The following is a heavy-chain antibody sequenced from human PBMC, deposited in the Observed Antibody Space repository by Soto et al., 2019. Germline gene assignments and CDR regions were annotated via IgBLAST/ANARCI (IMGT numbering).Heavy chain of an antibody. J-gene: IGHJ6*02. D-gene: IGHD6-19*01. V-gene: IGHV4-4*07. Sequence: SETLSLTCTVSGGSISSYYWTWIRQPAGKGLEWIGRIYTSGSTNYNPSLKSRVTMSVDTSKNQFSLKLSSVTAADTAVYYCARDRRYSSGWGPYYYYGMDVWGQGTTVTVSS. CDR2: IYTSGST. CDR1: GGSISSYY. CDR3: ARDRRYSSGWGPYYYYGMDV.